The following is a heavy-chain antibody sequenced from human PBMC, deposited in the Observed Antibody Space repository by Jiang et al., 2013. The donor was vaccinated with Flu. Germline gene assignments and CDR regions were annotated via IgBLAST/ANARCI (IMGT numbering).Heavy chain of an antibody. CDR1: GFSLSSPRMG. CDR2: IDWDDDK. V-gene: IGHV2-70*11. CDR3: ARIRVRGCSSTSCYSPDY. J-gene: IGHJ4*02. Sequence: KPTQTLTLTCTVSGFSLSSPRMGVSWIRQPPGKALEWLARIDWDDDKYYSTSLKTRLTISKDTSKNQVVLTMTNMDPVDTATYYCARIRVRGCSSTSCYSPDYWGQGTLVTVSS. D-gene: IGHD2-2*01.